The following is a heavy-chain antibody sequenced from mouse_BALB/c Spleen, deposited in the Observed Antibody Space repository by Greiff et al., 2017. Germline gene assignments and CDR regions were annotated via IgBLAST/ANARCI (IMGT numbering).Heavy chain of an antibody. Sequence: VQLQESGPDLVKPSQSLSLTCTVTGYSITSGYSWHWIRQFPGNKLEWRGYIHYNGSTNYNPSLKSRISITRDTSKNQFFLQLNSVTTEDTATSYCARPSGYSWYFDDWGEGTPVTVSS. J-gene: IGHJ1*01. CDR1: GYSITSGYS. CDR3: ARPSGYSWYFDD. D-gene: IGHD6-1*01. CDR2: IHYNGST. V-gene: IGHV3-1*02.